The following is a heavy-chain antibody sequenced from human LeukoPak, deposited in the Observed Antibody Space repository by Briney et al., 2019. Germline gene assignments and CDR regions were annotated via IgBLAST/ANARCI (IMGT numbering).Heavy chain of an antibody. CDR3: ASAVVPAAIFRPVLQSPGWFDP. J-gene: IGHJ5*02. V-gene: IGHV1-69*04. Sequence: ASVKVSCKASGGTFSSYAISWVRHAPGQGLEWMGRIIPIFGIANYAQKFQGRVTITADKSTSTAYMELSSLRSEDTAVYYCASAVVPAAIFRPVLQSPGWFDPWGQGTLVTVSS. CDR1: GGTFSSYA. D-gene: IGHD2-2*01. CDR2: IIPIFGIA.